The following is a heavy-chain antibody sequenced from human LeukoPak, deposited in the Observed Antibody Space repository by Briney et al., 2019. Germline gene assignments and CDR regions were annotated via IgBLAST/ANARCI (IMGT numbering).Heavy chain of an antibody. V-gene: IGHV1-18*01. D-gene: IGHD6-19*01. J-gene: IGHJ3*02. CDR3: ARDSDSNGWYPADAFDI. CDR2: ISAYNGNT. Sequence: ASVKVSCKASGYTFTSYGISWVRQAPGQGLEWMGWISAYNGNTNYAQKLQGRVTMTTDTSTSTAYMELRSLRSDDTAVYYCARDSDSNGWYPADAFDIWGQGTTVTVSS. CDR1: GYTFTSYG.